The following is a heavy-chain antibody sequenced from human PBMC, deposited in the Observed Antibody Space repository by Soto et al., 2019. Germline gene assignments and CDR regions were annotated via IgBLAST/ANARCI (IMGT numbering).Heavy chain of an antibody. J-gene: IGHJ4*02. CDR2: ISSSSSYT. Sequence: GGSLRLSCAASGFTFSDYYMSWIRQAPGKGLEWVSYISSSSSYTNYADSVKGRFTISRDNAKNSLYLQMNSLRAEDTAVYYCAREKLGIRGYFDYWGQGTLVTVSS. V-gene: IGHV3-11*06. CDR1: GFTFSDYY. CDR3: AREKLGIRGYFDY. D-gene: IGHD7-27*01.